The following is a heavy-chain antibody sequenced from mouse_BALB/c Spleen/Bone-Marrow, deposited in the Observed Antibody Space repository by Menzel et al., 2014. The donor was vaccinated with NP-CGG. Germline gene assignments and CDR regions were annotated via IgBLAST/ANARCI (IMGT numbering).Heavy chain of an antibody. J-gene: IGHJ2*01. CDR2: IYPGNSDT. CDR3: TTLARSDFDY. Sequence: VQLQQSGTVLARPGAAVKMSCKASGYTFSNYWMHWVKQRPGQGLESIGTIYPGNSDTTYNQKFKGKAKLTAVTSTSTAYMELSSLTNEDSAVYYCTTLARSDFDYWGQGTTLTVSS. V-gene: IGHV1-5*01. CDR1: GYTFSNYW. D-gene: IGHD3-1*01.